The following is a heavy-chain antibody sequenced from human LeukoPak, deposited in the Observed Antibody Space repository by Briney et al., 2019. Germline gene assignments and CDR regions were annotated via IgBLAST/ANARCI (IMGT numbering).Heavy chain of an antibody. V-gene: IGHV4-4*07. CDR1: GGSVTSYY. J-gene: IGHJ4*02. CDR2: IYTRGST. CDR3: ARGTSLYSSGWYPY. Sequence: ASETLSLTCTVSGGSVTSYYWSWIRQPAGKGLEWIGRIYTRGSTNYNPSLKSRVTMSVDTSKNQFSLKLSSVTAADTAVYYCARGTSLYSSGWYPYWGQGTLVTVSS. D-gene: IGHD6-19*01.